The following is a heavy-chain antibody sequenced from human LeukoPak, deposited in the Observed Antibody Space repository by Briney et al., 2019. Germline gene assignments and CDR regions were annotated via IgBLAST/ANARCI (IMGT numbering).Heavy chain of an antibody. CDR1: GYTFTGYY. Sequence: ASVKVSCKASGYTFTGYYMHWVRQAPGQGLEWMGIINPSGGSTSYAQKFQGRVTITADESTSTAYMELSSLRSEDTAVYYCASTRRNYYYMDVWGKGTTVTVSS. CDR2: INPSGGST. CDR3: ASTRRNYYYMDV. J-gene: IGHJ6*03. V-gene: IGHV1-46*01.